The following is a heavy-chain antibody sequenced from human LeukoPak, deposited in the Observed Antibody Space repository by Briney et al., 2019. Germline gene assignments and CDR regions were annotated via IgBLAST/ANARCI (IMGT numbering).Heavy chain of an antibody. Sequence: WVRQAPGKGLEWIGSISYSGSTYYIPSLKSRVTISVDTSKNQFSLKLNSVTAADTAVYYCARQGATTGTRFDYWGQGTLVPVSS. CDR2: ISYSGST. D-gene: IGHD6-13*01. CDR3: ARQGATTGTRFDY. V-gene: IGHV4-39*01. J-gene: IGHJ4*02.